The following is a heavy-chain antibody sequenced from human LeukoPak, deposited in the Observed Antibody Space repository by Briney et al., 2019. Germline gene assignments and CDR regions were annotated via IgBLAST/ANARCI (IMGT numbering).Heavy chain of an antibody. CDR1: GFTFSSYW. Sequence: PGGSLRLSCAASGFTFSSYWMSWVRQAPGKGLEWVANIKQDGSEKYYVDSVKGRFTISRDNAKNSLYLQMNSLRAEDTAVYYCAREVVGYGERLFDYWGQGTLVTVSS. CDR2: IKQDGSEK. CDR3: AREVVGYGERLFDY. V-gene: IGHV3-7*01. D-gene: IGHD4-17*01. J-gene: IGHJ4*02.